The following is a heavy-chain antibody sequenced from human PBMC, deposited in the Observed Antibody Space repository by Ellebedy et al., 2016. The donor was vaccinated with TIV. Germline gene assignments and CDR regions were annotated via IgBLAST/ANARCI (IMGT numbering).Heavy chain of an antibody. J-gene: IGHJ4*02. CDR1: GGSFSGYY. V-gene: IGHV4-34*01. CDR3: ARPSSGYDYFDY. D-gene: IGHD5-12*01. CDR2: INHSGST. Sequence: SETLSLXXAVYGGSFSGYYWSWIRQPPGKGLEWIGEINHSGSTNYNPSLKSRVTISVDTSKNQFSLKLSSVTAADTAVYYCARPSSGYDYFDYWGQGTLVTVSS.